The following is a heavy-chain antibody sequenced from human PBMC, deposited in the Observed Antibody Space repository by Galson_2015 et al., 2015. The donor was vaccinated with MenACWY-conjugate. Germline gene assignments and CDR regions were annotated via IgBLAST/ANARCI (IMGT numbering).Heavy chain of an antibody. J-gene: IGHJ6*02. CDR3: ARDCSITCTYGSDV. CDR1: GFTFSNSW. CDR2: VRSNFDGGTT. Sequence: SLRLSCAASGFTFSNSWMSWVRQAPGRGLEWVGRVRSNFDGGTTDYAAPVKGRFTISRDDSKNTLFLHMNSLKTDDTAVYYCARDCSITCTYGSDVWGQGTTVTVSS. V-gene: IGHV3-15*01. D-gene: IGHD2-15*01.